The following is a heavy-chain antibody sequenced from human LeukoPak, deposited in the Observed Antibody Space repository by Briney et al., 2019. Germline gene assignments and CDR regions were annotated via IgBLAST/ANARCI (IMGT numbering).Heavy chain of an antibody. V-gene: IGHV1-69*05. J-gene: IGHJ4*02. CDR3: ASSQVRSGYGSEVDY. CDR2: IIPIFGTA. D-gene: IGHD5-12*01. CDR1: GGTFSSYA. Sequence: GASVKVSCKASGGTFSSYAISWVRQAPGQGLEWMGRIIPIFGTANYAQKFQGRVTITTDESTSTAYMELSSLRSEDTAVYYCASSQVRSGYGSEVDYWGQGTLVTVSS.